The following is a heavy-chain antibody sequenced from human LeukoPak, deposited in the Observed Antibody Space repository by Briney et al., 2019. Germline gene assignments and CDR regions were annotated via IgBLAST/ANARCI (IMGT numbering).Heavy chain of an antibody. CDR2: IYYSGST. J-gene: IGHJ4*02. CDR1: GGSISSYY. CDR3: ARTVLLWFGESTYYFDY. Sequence: SETLSLTCTVSGGSISSYYWSWIRQPPGKGLEWIGYIYYSGSTNYNPSLKSRVTISVDTSKNQFSLKLSSVTAADTAVYYCARTVLLWFGESTYYFDYWGQGTLVTASS. D-gene: IGHD3-10*01. V-gene: IGHV4-59*01.